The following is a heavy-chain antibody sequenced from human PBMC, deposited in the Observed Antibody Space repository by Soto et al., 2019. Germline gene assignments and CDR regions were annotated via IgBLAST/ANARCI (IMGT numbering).Heavy chain of an antibody. CDR3: ARAKYSYGGKGGWFDP. CDR1: GGSVSSGSYY. CDR2: IYDSGST. V-gene: IGHV4-61*01. D-gene: IGHD5-18*01. Sequence: QVQLQESGPGLVKPSETLSLTCTVSGGSVSSGSYYWSWIRQPPGKGLEWIGYIYDSGSTNYNPSLKSRVTISVDTSKNQFSLKLSSVTAADTAVYYCARAKYSYGGKGGWFDPWGQGTLVTVSS. J-gene: IGHJ5*02.